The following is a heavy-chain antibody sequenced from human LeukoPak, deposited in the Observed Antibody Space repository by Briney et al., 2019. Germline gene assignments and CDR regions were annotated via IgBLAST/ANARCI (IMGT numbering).Heavy chain of an antibody. CDR1: GYTFTSYG. J-gene: IGHJ6*02. D-gene: IGHD3-3*01. CDR2: ISAYNGNT. Sequence: GASVKVSCKASGYTFTSYGISWVRQAPGQGLEWMGWISAYNGNTNYAQKLQGRVTMTTDTSTSTAYMELRSLRSDDTAVYYCARDQRFLEWYRGLDVWGQGTTVTVSS. CDR3: ARDQRFLEWYRGLDV. V-gene: IGHV1-18*01.